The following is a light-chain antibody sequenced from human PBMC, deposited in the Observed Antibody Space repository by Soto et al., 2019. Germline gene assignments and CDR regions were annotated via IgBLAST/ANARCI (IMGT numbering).Light chain of an antibody. CDR2: EVS. Sequence: QSVLTQPPSASGSPGQSVTISCTGTSSAVGGYNYVSWYQHHPGKAPTLMIYEVSKRPSGVPDRFSGSKSGNTASLTVSGLQAEDEADYYCSSYAGSDNYVFGTGTKVTVL. CDR3: SSYAGSDNYV. J-gene: IGLJ1*01. V-gene: IGLV2-8*01. CDR1: SSAVGGYNY.